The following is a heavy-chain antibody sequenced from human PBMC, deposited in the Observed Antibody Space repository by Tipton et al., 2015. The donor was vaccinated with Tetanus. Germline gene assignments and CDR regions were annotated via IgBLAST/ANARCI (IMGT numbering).Heavy chain of an antibody. D-gene: IGHD2-15*01. V-gene: IGHV5-51*01. J-gene: IGHJ2*01. Sequence: QSGPEVKKPGESLQISCKGSGYNFTVYYIGWVRQMPGKGLEWMGIVYPGDSTTKYSPSFQGQVTISADRSITTAYLRWSSLKASDTAIYYCARIGGGRFWYFDLWGRGTLVTVSS. CDR2: VYPGDSTT. CDR3: ARIGGGRFWYFDL. CDR1: GYNFTVYY.